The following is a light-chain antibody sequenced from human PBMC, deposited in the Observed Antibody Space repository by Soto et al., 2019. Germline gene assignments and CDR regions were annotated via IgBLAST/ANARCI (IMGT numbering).Light chain of an antibody. J-gene: IGKJ1*01. V-gene: IGKV1-5*03. CDR1: QSVSTW. CDR3: QKYNVHSPWT. Sequence: DIQMTQSPSTLSASVGDRVSITCRASQSVSTWLAWYQQKPGKAPQLLIFKASTLESGVPSRFSGSGSGTEFTLTITSLQPDDCATYYCQKYNVHSPWTFGQGTKVEIK. CDR2: KAS.